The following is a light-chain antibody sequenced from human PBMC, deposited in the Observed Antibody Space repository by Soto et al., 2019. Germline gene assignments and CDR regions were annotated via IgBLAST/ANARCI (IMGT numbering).Light chain of an antibody. Sequence: EIVLTQSPDTLSLSPGDRATLSCRASQSLSSKHLAWYQQKPGLPPRLLIHGAFTMATGTPHRFSGSGSGTDFALSISRLGAVDFAVYYCQQYCGSHLWTFGQGTKVEVK. CDR1: QSLSSKH. V-gene: IGKV3-20*01. J-gene: IGKJ1*01. CDR3: QQYCGSHLWT. CDR2: GAF.